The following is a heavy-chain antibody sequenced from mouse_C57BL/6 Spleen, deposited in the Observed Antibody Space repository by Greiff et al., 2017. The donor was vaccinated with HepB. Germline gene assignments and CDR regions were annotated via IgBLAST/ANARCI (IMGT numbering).Heavy chain of an antibody. CDR2: INPSSGYT. Sequence: QVTLKESGAELARPGASVKMSCKASGYTFTSYTMHWVKQRPGQGLEWIGYINPSSGYTKYNQKFKDKATLTADKSSSTAYMQLSSLTSEDSAVYYCAGGYDQYFDVWGTGTTVTVSS. CDR1: GYTFTSYT. J-gene: IGHJ1*03. D-gene: IGHD2-2*01. CDR3: AGGYDQYFDV. V-gene: IGHV1-4*01.